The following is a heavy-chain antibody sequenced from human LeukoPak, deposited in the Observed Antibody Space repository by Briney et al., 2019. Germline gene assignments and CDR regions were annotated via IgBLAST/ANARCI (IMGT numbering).Heavy chain of an antibody. CDR3: ARDIVVVPAAMGYYYGMDV. Sequence: PRGSLRLSCAASGFTLSSYSMNWVRQAPGKGLEWDSSISSSSSYIYYAASVKGRFTISRDNAKNSLFLQMNSRRAEDTAVYYCARDIVVVPAAMGYYYGMDVWGQGTTVTVSS. CDR1: GFTLSSYS. D-gene: IGHD2-2*01. V-gene: IGHV3-21*01. CDR2: ISSSSSYI. J-gene: IGHJ6*02.